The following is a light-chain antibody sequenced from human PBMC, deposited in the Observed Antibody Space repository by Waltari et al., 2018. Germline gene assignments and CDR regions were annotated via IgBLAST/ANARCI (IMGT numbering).Light chain of an antibody. CDR3: CSYAGSYTWV. CDR2: DVS. V-gene: IGLV2-11*01. CDR1: SSDVGGYNY. J-gene: IGLJ3*02. Sequence: QSALTQPRSVSGSPGPSVTISCPGTSSDVGGYNYVPWYQQHPGKAPQLMIYDVSKRPPGVPDRFSGSKSGNTASLTISGLQAEDEADYYCCSYAGSYTWVFGGGTKLTVL.